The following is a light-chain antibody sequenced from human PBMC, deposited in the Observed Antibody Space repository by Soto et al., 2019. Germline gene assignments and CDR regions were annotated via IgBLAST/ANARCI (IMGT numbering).Light chain of an antibody. CDR2: WES. CDR3: QQYHNTPPYA. J-gene: IGKJ2*01. CDR1: QNVLYKSNNENY. V-gene: IGKV4-1*01. Sequence: DIVMTQSPDSLAVSLGERATINCKSSQNVLYKSNNENYLAWYQQTPGQPPKLLIYWESTRKPGVPDRCSGSGTGSDFTLTISSLQAEDVAVYYCQQYHNTPPYAFGQGTKLEI.